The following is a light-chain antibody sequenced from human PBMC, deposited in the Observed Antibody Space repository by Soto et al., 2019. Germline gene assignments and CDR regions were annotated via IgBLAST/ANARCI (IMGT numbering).Light chain of an antibody. CDR2: AAS. J-gene: IGKJ1*01. CDR3: QQSYNTPWT. Sequence: DIQMTQSPSSLSASVGDRVTITCRASQSIVSYLNWYQQKPGKAPRLLIYAASSLQSGVPSRFSGSGSGTDFTLTISNLQPEDFATYYCQQSYNTPWTFGQGTKVEIK. V-gene: IGKV1-39*01. CDR1: QSIVSY.